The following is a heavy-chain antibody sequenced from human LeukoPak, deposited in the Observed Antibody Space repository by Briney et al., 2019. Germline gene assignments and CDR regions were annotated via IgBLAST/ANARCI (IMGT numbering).Heavy chain of an antibody. V-gene: IGHV4-59*08. Sequence: SETLSLTCTVSSASVKTYYWSWIRQPPGKGLEWIGYIFYSGSTNYNPSLKSRVTISVDTSKNQFSLNLSSVTAADMAVYYCARHSPFYYDSSGYRAFDIWGQGTMVTVSS. CDR2: IFYSGST. J-gene: IGHJ3*02. CDR3: ARHSPFYYDSSGYRAFDI. D-gene: IGHD3-22*01. CDR1: SASVKTYY.